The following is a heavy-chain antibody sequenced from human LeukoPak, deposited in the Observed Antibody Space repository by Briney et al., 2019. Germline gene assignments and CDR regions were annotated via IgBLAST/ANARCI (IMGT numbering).Heavy chain of an antibody. Sequence: RRASVKVSCKASGYTFSSHGLNWVRQAPGQGLEWMGWISGYSGSTNYAQKFQGRVTVTPDTSTNTVCMELGSLTSDDTAVYYCARDSDWQIDYWGQGTLVTVSS. CDR1: GYTFSSHG. J-gene: IGHJ4*02. D-gene: IGHD6-19*01. CDR3: ARDSDWQIDY. CDR2: ISGYSGST. V-gene: IGHV1-18*01.